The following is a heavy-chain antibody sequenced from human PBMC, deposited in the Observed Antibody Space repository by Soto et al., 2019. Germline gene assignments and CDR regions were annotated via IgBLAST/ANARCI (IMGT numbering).Heavy chain of an antibody. CDR1: GFTFSNAW. J-gene: IGHJ5*02. V-gene: IGHV3-15*01. CDR2: IRSNADGGTT. Sequence: EVQLVESGGGLVKPGGSLRLSCAASGFTFSNAWMSWVRQAPGKGLEWVGRIRSNADGGTTNYAAPARDRFTMSRDDAKNTLYLQMNSLSTYDTAVYFCTTDAAGYCSSTTCNTPQNWFDPWGQGTLVTVSS. D-gene: IGHD2-2*01. CDR3: TTDAAGYCSSTTCNTPQNWFDP.